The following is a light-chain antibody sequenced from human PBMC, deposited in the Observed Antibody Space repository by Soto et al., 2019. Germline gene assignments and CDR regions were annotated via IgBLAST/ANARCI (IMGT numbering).Light chain of an antibody. CDR3: SSFAGNNNLV. Sequence: QSALTQPPSASGSPGQSVTISCTGTSSDVGGYNYVSWYQQHPGKAPKLMISEGSKRSSGVPDRFSGSKSGNTASLTVSGLQAEDEADYYCSSFAGNNNLVFGGGTQLTVL. CDR1: SSDVGGYNY. V-gene: IGLV2-8*01. CDR2: EGS. J-gene: IGLJ2*01.